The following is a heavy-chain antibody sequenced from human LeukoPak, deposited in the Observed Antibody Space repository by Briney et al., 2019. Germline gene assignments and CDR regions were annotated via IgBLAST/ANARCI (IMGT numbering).Heavy chain of an antibody. J-gene: IGHJ3*02. CDR3: ARGRGYSYGTPAFDI. D-gene: IGHD5-18*01. V-gene: IGHV4-59*01. CDR1: GGSISSYY. Sequence: SETLSLTCTVSGGSISSYYWSWIRQPPGKGLEWIGYIYYSGSTNYNPSLKSRVTISVDTSKNQFSLKLSSVTAADTAVYYCARGRGYSYGTPAFDIWAKGQWSPSLQ. CDR2: IYYSGST.